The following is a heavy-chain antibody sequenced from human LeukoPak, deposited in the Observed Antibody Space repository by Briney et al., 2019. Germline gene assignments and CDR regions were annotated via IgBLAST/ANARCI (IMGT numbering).Heavy chain of an antibody. CDR3: ARGYDPLTCRPQWGLDY. V-gene: IGHV4-59*01. J-gene: IGHJ4*02. CDR1: GGSISSYC. Sequence: PSETLSLTCTVSGGSISSYCWSWIRQPPGKGLEWIGYMYNSGSTNYNPSLKSRVTISVDTSKNQFSLKLSSVTAADTAVYYCARGYDPLTCRPQWGLDYWGQGTLVIVSS. D-gene: IGHD3-9*01. CDR2: MYNSGST.